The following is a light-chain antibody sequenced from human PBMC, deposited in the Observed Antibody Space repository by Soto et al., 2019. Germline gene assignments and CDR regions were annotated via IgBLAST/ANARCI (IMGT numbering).Light chain of an antibody. Sequence: EIVLTQSPGALSLSRGERATLSSRASQSVSSSYLAWYQQKPGQAPRLLIYGASSRATGIPDRFSGSGSGTEFTLTISSLQSEDFAVYCCQQYNNWPATFGQGTRWIS. CDR2: GAS. CDR3: QQYNNWPAT. CDR1: QSVSSSY. J-gene: IGKJ1*01. V-gene: IGKV3-20*01.